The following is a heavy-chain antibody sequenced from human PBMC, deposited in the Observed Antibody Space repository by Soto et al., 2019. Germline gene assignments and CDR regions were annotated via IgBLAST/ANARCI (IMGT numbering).Heavy chain of an antibody. Sequence: LSLTCTVSGGSISSYYWSLIRQPPVKGLEWIGYIYYSGSTNYNPSLKSRVTISVDTSKNQFSLKLSSVTAADTAVYYCARGVKGSSWGDYYYYGMDVWGQGTTVTVSS. CDR1: GGSISSYY. CDR2: IYYSGST. D-gene: IGHD6-13*01. J-gene: IGHJ6*02. CDR3: ARGVKGSSWGDYYYYGMDV. V-gene: IGHV4-59*01.